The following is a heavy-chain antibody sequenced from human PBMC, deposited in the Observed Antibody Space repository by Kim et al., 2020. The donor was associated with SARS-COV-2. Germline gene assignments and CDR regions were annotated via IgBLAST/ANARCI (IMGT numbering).Heavy chain of an antibody. CDR2: INHSGST. CDR1: GGSFSGYY. CDR3: ARGRNPPPRHTVTYYFDY. D-gene: IGHD4-17*01. V-gene: IGHV4-34*01. Sequence: SETLSLTCAVYGGSFSGYYWSWIRQPPGKGLEWIGEINHSGSTNYNPSLKSRVTISVDTSKNQFSLKLSSVTAADTAVYYCARGRNPPPRHTVTYYFDYWGQGTLVTVSS. J-gene: IGHJ4*02.